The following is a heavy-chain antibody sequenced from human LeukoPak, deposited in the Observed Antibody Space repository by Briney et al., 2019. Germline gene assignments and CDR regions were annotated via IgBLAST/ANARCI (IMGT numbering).Heavy chain of an antibody. Sequence: ASETLSLTCAVYGGSFSGYYWSWIRQPPGKGLEWIGEINHSGSTNYNPSLKSRVTISVDTSKNQFSLKLSSVTAADTAVYYCASTMVRGVILNWGQGTLVTVSS. J-gene: IGHJ4*02. D-gene: IGHD3-10*01. V-gene: IGHV4-34*01. CDR1: GGSFSGYY. CDR2: INHSGST. CDR3: ASTMVRGVILN.